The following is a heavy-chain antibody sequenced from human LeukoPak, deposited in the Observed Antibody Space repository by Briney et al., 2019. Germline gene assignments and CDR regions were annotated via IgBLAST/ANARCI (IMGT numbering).Heavy chain of an antibody. CDR3: ARGEHCGGDCYQPDINWFDP. V-gene: IGHV1-2*02. D-gene: IGHD2-21*02. J-gene: IGHJ5*02. CDR2: INPNSGGT. Sequence: GASVKVSCKASGYTFTVYYMHWVRQAPGQGLEWMGWINPNSGGTNYAQKVQGRVTMTRDTSISTAYMELSRLRSDDTAVYYCARGEHCGGDCYQPDINWFDPWGQGTLVTVSS. CDR1: GYTFTVYY.